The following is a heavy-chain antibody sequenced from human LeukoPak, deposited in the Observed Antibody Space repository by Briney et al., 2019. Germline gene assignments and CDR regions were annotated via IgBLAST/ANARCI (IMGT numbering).Heavy chain of an antibody. J-gene: IGHJ4*02. D-gene: IGHD3-10*01. CDR2: ISWDGGST. Sequence: GGSLRLSCAASGFTFDDYTMHWVRQAPGKGLEWVSLISWDGGSTYYADSVKGRFTISRDNAKNSLYLQMNSLRADDTALYYCAKDIRPIYYGSGSQRLDYWGQGTLVTVSS. CDR1: GFTFDDYT. V-gene: IGHV3-43*01. CDR3: AKDIRPIYYGSGSQRLDY.